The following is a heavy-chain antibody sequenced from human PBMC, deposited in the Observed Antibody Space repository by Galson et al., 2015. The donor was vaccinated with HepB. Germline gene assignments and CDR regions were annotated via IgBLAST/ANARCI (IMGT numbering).Heavy chain of an antibody. Sequence: ETLSLTCTVSGGSISSYYWSWIRQPPGKGLEWIGYIYYSGSTNYNPSLKSRVTISVDTSKNQFSLKLSSVTAADTAVYYCARRDAGYCTNGVCSRTDAFDIWGQGTMVTVSS. CDR3: ARRDAGYCTNGVCSRTDAFDI. D-gene: IGHD2-8*01. J-gene: IGHJ3*02. V-gene: IGHV4-59*01. CDR2: IYYSGST. CDR1: GGSISSYY.